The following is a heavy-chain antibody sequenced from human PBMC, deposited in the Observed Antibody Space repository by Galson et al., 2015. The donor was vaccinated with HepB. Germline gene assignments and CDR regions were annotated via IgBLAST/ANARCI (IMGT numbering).Heavy chain of an antibody. Sequence: SLRLSCAASGFTFSSYAMHWVRQAPGKGLQWVAVASYDGDNKYYADSVKGRFTISRDNSNNTLYLEMNSLRAEDTAVYYCAREYTIFGVVISDKRAFDIWGHGTVVTVSS. D-gene: IGHD3-3*01. CDR2: ASYDGDNK. V-gene: IGHV3-30-3*01. J-gene: IGHJ3*02. CDR1: GFTFSSYA. CDR3: AREYTIFGVVISDKRAFDI.